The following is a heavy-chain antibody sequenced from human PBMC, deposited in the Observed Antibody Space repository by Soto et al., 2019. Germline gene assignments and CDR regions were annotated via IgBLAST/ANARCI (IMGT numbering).Heavy chain of an antibody. D-gene: IGHD5-12*01. CDR1: GFSFSTYD. J-gene: IGHJ6*02. CDR2: ISGGSSRI. Sequence: GGSLRLSCAASGFSFSTYDMNCDPQAPGKGLEWVSYISGGSSRIFYADSVKGRSTISRDNAKNSLYLQMNSLRDEDTGVYYCARVIYGGWSTIKDYYYYAMDVWGQGTTVTVS. CDR3: ARVIYGGWSTIKDYYYYAMDV. V-gene: IGHV3-48*02.